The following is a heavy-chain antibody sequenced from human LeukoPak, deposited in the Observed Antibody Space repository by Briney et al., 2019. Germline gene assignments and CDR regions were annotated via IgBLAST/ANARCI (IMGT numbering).Heavy chain of an antibody. D-gene: IGHD1-14*01. V-gene: IGHV3-33*01. CDR1: GFTFGGYG. J-gene: IGHJ4*02. Sequence: GGSLRLSCAGSGFTFGGYGMHRFRQTPGKGLEWVAVIAYDGSRAFYADSVKGRFTISRDNSKNAMSVQMDDLRAEDTAVYYCTRYNNDHFDYWGQGTLVTVSS. CDR3: TRYNNDHFDY. CDR2: IAYDGSRA.